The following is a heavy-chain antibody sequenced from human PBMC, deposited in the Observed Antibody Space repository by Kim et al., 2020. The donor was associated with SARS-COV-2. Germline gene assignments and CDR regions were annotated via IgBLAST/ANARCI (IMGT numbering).Heavy chain of an antibody. Sequence: EYLKISCKASEYTFNNYWIGWVRQMPGKGLQWLGIIYPGDSDTKYNPSVQGQVTISADWSLTTAYLQWSSLKASDTAIYYCARAPSGTFSPYYFDYWGQ. D-gene: IGHD1-26*01. V-gene: IGHV5-51*01. CDR3: ARAPSGTFSPYYFDY. CDR1: EYTFNNYW. J-gene: IGHJ4*02. CDR2: IYPGDSDT.